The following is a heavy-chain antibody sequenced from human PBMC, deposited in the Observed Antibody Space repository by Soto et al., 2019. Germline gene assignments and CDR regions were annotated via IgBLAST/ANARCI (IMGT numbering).Heavy chain of an antibody. CDR1: GFTFSSYA. CDR2: ISGSGGST. J-gene: IGHJ4*02. CDR3: AKDRFVCSGYLIFDS. D-gene: IGHD3-3*01. Sequence: EVQLLESGGGLVQPGGSLRLSCAASGFTFSSYAMTWGRQAPGKGLEWVSGISGSGGSTYYAASVKGRFTISRDNSKNTLYLQMNSLRAEDMVVYYCAKDRFVCSGYLIFDSWVQGTLVTVSS. V-gene: IGHV3-23*01.